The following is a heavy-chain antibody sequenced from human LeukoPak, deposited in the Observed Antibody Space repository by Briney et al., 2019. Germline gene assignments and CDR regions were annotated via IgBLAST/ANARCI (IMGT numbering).Heavy chain of an antibody. CDR3: ARGRRQGD. CDR1: GGSFSGYY. V-gene: IGHV4-34*01. J-gene: IGHJ4*02. Sequence: SETLSLTCAVYGGSFSGYYLSWIRQPPGKGLEWIGEINHSGSTNYNPSLKSRVTISVDTYKNQFSLKLSSVTAADASVCYCARGRRQGDGGQGTLVTVPS. CDR2: INHSGST. D-gene: IGHD2-21*02.